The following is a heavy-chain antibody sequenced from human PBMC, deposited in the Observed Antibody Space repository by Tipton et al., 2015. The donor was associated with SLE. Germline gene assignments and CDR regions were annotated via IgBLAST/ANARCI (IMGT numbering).Heavy chain of an antibody. Sequence: TLSLTCTVSGDSFSSGSSSWNWVRQPAGKGLEWIGLIYNSGNTNYNPSLQSRGTLSVDMSKNQFSLRLSSVTAADTGVYYCVKSVVVVSPRDYYYYMDVWGKGTTVTVSS. D-gene: IGHD2-15*01. CDR1: GDSFSSGSSS. J-gene: IGHJ6*03. CDR2: IYNSGNT. CDR3: VKSVVVVSPRDYYYYMDV. V-gene: IGHV4-61*02.